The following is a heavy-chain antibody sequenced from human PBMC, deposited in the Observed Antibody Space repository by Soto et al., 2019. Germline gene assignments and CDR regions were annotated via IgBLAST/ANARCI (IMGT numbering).Heavy chain of an antibody. Sequence: QVQLVESGGGVVQPGRSLRLSCAASGFTFSSYAMHWVRQAPGKGLEWVAVISYDGSNKYYADSVKGRFTISRDNSKNTVDRQRNSVRTEDRDVYFGAGPLGRDDSNGGNFDLGGRGPLGTVPS. CDR3: AGPLGRDDSNGGNFDL. CDR1: GFTFSSYA. D-gene: IGHD7-27*01. CDR2: ISYDGSNK. J-gene: IGHJ2*01. V-gene: IGHV3-30*14.